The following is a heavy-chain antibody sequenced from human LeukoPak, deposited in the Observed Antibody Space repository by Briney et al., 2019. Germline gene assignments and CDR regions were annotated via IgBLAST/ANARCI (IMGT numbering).Heavy chain of an antibody. CDR2: IYYSGST. Sequence: SETLSLTCTVSGGSVSSGSYYWSWMRQPPGKGLEWIGYIYYSGSTNYNPSLKSRVTISRDTSKNQFSLKLNSVTAADTAVYYCARLGLMARPGSGYYYAFDYWGQGTLVTVSS. J-gene: IGHJ4*02. CDR1: GGSVSSGSYY. CDR3: ARLGLMARPGSGYYYAFDY. D-gene: IGHD3-22*01. V-gene: IGHV4-61*01.